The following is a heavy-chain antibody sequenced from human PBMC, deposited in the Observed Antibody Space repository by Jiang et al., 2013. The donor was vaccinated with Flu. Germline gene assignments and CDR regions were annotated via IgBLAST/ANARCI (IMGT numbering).Heavy chain of an antibody. V-gene: IGHV4-30-2*01. D-gene: IGHD3-22*01. J-gene: IGHJ5*02. CDR3: ARDSDTYYYDSSGYRVSVFDP. CDR1: GGSISSGGYS. Sequence: SGLVKPSQTLSLTCAVSGGSISSGGYSWSWIRQPPGKGLEWIGYIYHSGSTYYNPSLKSRVTISVDRSKNQFSLKLSSVTAADTAVYYCARDSDTYYYDSSGYRVSVFDPWGQGTLVTVSS. CDR2: IYHSGST.